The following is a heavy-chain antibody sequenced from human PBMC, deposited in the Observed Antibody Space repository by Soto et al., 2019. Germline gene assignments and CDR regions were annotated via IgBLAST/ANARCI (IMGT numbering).Heavy chain of an antibody. V-gene: IGHV5-51*01. CDR2: IYPGDSDT. CDR3: ARHHGSPGSYFGMDV. J-gene: IGHJ6*02. D-gene: IGHD6-13*01. CDR1: GYSFPSYW. Sequence: GESLKISCKGSGYSFPSYWINWVRQMPGKGLEWMGIIYPGDSDTRYSPSFQGQVTISADQSINTAYLQWRSLKAPDTAVYYCARHHGSPGSYFGMDVWGQGTTVTVS.